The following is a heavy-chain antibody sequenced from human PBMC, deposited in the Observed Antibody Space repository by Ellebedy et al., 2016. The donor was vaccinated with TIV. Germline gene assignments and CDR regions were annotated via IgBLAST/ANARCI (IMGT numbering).Heavy chain of an antibody. CDR2: MNPKSGKT. CDR1: GYTFTSYD. CDR3: ARGPFMITFGGVIMDV. D-gene: IGHD3-16*02. Sequence: AASVKASCKASGYTFTSYDIHWVRQATGQGLEWMGWMNPKSGKTGYAKKFQGRVTMTRNTSITTAYMELSRLRSEDTAVYYCARGPFMITFGGVIMDVWGQGTTVTVSS. J-gene: IGHJ6*02. V-gene: IGHV1-8*01.